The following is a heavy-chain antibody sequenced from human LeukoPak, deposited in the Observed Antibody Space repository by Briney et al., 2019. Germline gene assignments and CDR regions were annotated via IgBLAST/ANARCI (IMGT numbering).Heavy chain of an antibody. CDR1: GLIFNNYA. V-gene: IGHV3-30*04. CDR3: ARGTYSSDSSGYFSGGLGC. J-gene: IGHJ4*02. Sequence: GGSLRLSCVASGLIFNNYAMHWVRQAPGRGLECVAIISSGGTDKYYADSVKGRFTISRVNSENTLFLQMNNLRAEDTAVYFCARGTYSSDSSGYFSGGLGCWGQGTLVTVSS. D-gene: IGHD3-22*01. CDR2: ISSGGTDK.